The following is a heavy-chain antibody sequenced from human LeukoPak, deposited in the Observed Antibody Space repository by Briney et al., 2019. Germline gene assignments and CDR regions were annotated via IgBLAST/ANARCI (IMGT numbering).Heavy chain of an antibody. CDR1: GFTFSSYT. Sequence: GGSLRLSCAASGFTFSSYTMNWVRQAPGKGLEWVSYISSSSSTIYYADSVKGRFTISRDNAKNSLYLQMNSLRAEDTAVYYCARGGFGELFSSDYWGEGTLVTVSS. J-gene: IGHJ4*02. V-gene: IGHV3-48*01. CDR2: ISSSSSTI. D-gene: IGHD3-10*01. CDR3: ARGGFGELFSSDY.